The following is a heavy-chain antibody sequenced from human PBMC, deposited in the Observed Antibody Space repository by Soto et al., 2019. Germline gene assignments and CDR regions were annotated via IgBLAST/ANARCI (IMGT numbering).Heavy chain of an antibody. V-gene: IGHV4-59*01. CDR1: GGSISSYY. CDR2: IYYSGST. CDR3: ARVIAARFIDY. J-gene: IGHJ4*02. D-gene: IGHD6-6*01. Sequence: SETLSLTCTVSGGSISSYYWSWIRQPPGKGLEWIGYIYYSGSTNYNPSLKSRVTISVDTSKNQFSLKLSSVTAADTTVYYCARVIAARFIDYWGQGTLVTVSS.